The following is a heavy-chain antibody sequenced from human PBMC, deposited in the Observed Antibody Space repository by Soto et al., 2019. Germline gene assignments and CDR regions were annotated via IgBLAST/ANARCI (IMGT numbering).Heavy chain of an antibody. CDR3: ARDRKVTTETGYYYYMDV. Sequence: SVKVSCKASGGTFSSYTISWVRQAPGQGLEWMGRIIPILGIANYAQKFQGRVTITADKSTSTAYMELSSLRSEDTAVYYCARDRKVTTETGYYYYMDVWGKGTTVTVSS. V-gene: IGHV1-69*04. J-gene: IGHJ6*03. CDR2: IIPILGIA. CDR1: GGTFSSYT. D-gene: IGHD2-21*02.